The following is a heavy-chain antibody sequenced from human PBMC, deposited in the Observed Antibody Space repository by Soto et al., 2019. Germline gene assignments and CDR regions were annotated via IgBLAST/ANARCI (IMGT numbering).Heavy chain of an antibody. CDR3: VRDNRWDFDF. CDR1: GFTFSSYA. CDR2: ISVGGGSI. V-gene: IGHV3-48*02. D-gene: IGHD1-26*01. Sequence: EVQLVESGGGLVQPGGSLRVSCVASGFTFSSYALNWVRQAPGQGLEWVSYISVGGGSIFYADSVKGRFTISSGDATNSLYLQMNSLSDEDTAVYYCVRDNRWDFDFWGQGTMVTVSS. J-gene: IGHJ3*01.